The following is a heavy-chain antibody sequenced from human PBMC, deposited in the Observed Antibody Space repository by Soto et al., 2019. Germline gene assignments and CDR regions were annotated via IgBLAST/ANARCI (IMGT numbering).Heavy chain of an antibody. Sequence: SETLSLTCTVSSGSISTYYWSWIRQPPGKGLEWIGSIYYSGSTYYNPSLKSRVTISVDTSKNQFSLKLSSVTAADTAVYYCARQAYGSGSQFDYWGQGTLVTVSS. D-gene: IGHD3-10*01. J-gene: IGHJ4*02. CDR3: ARQAYGSGSQFDY. CDR1: SGSISTYY. CDR2: IYYSGST. V-gene: IGHV4-59*05.